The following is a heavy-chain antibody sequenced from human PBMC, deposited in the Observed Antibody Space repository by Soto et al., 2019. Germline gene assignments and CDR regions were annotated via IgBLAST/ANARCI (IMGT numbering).Heavy chain of an antibody. CDR2: IKQDENGK. CDR1: GFTFSSRW. Sequence: EVQLVESGGGLVQPGGSLRLSCEASGFTFSSRWMTWVRQGPGKGLEWVANIKQDENGKDYVDSVKGRFTISRDNAKNSLYLQMSSLRAADRAVYYCATHDGPAAAGLVLDFWGQGTVVTVSS. D-gene: IGHD6-13*01. V-gene: IGHV3-7*02. J-gene: IGHJ4*02. CDR3: ATHDGPAAAGLVLDF.